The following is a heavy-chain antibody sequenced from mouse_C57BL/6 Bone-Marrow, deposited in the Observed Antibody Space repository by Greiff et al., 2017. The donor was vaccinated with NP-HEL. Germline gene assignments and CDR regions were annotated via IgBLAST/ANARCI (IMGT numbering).Heavy chain of an antibody. D-gene: IGHD2-5*01. CDR1: GYTFTSYW. Sequence: QVQLQQPGAELVMPGASVKLSCKASGYTFTSYWMHWVKQRPGQGLEWIGEIDPSDGYTNYNQKFQGKSTLTADKSSTTAYMQITSLTSEDSAVSYGAREGYSNSLYWYVDVWGTGTTVTVSS. J-gene: IGHJ1*03. V-gene: IGHV1-69*01. CDR3: AREGYSNSLYWYVDV. CDR2: IDPSDGYT.